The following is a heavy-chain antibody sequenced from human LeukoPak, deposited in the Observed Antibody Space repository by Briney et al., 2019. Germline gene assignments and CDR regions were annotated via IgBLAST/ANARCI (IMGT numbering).Heavy chain of an antibody. CDR1: GFPLSSYS. J-gene: IGHJ6*03. D-gene: IGHD4-11*01. V-gene: IGHV3-21*01. CDR2: VSKSTTYI. CDR3: ASENDYSNYTYHHYLDL. Sequence: GGSLRLSCAASGFPLSSYSMNWVRQAPGKGLEWVSYVSKSTTYIYYADSVKGRFTISRDNAKNSLYLQMNSLRAEDTAVYYCASENDYSNYTYHHYLDLWGKGTTVTVSS.